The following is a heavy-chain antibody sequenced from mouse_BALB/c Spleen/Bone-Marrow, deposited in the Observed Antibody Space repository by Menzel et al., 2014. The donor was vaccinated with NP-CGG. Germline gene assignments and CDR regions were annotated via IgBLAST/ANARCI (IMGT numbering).Heavy chain of an antibody. V-gene: IGHV3-1*02. D-gene: IGHD2-2*01. J-gene: IGHJ3*01. CDR1: GYSITSGYS. CDR2: IHYSGST. CDR3: ARGENYGYDGFAY. Sequence: EVQLQQSGPDLVKPSQSLSLTCTVTGYSITSGYSWHWIRQFPGNKLEWMGYIHYSGSTNYIPSLKSRISITRDTSKSQFFLQLISVTTEDTATYYCARGENYGYDGFAYWGQGTLVTVSA.